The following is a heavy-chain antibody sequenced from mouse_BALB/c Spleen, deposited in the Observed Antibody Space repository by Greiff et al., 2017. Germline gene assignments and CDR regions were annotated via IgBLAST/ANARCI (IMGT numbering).Heavy chain of an antibody. V-gene: IGHV5-4*02. CDR1: GFTFSDYY. CDR3: AREGGYDYAMDY. CDR2: ISDGGSYT. D-gene: IGHD2-14*01. J-gene: IGHJ4*01. Sequence: EVKVVESGGGLVKPGGSLKLSCAASGFTFSDYYMYWVRQTPEKRLEWVATISDGGSYTYYPDSVKGRFTISRDNAKNNLYLQMSSLKSEDTAMYYCAREGGYDYAMDYWGQGTSVTVSS.